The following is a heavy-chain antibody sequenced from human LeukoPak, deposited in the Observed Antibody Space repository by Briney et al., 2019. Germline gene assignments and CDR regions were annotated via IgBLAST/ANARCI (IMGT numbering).Heavy chain of an antibody. J-gene: IGHJ4*02. D-gene: IGHD2-2*01. CDR3: ARFQRRSVVVPATTIDY. V-gene: IGHV3-23*01. CDR1: GFTFSSYA. CDR2: IIGSGGST. Sequence: GSLRLSCAASGFTFSSYAMSWVRQAPGKGLEWVSAIIGSGGSTYYADSVKGRFTISRDNSKNTLYLQMNSLRAEDTAVYYCARFQRRSVVVPATTIDYWGQGTLVTVSS.